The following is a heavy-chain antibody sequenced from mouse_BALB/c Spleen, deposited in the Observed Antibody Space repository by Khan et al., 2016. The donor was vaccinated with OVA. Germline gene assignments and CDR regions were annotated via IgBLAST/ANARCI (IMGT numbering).Heavy chain of an antibody. J-gene: IGHJ3*01. CDR2: IWGDGST. CDR1: GFSLTDYG. D-gene: IGHD1-2*01. Sequence: QVQLKESGPGLVAPSQSLSITCTVSGFSLTDYGINWVRQPPGKGLEWLGMIWGDGSTDYNSALKSRLSISKDNSKSQVFLKMNSLQTDDSARYYCARKLRLGGFAYWGQGTLVTVSA. V-gene: IGHV2-6-7*01. CDR3: ARKLRLGGFAY.